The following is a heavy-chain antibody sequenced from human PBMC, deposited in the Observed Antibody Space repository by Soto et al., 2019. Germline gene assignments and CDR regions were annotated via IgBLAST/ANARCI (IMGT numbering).Heavy chain of an antibody. CDR2: IYYSGTT. Sequence: SETLSLTCTVSGGSFISTTYYWGWIRQPPGKGLEWIGNIYYSGTTSYNPSLKSRVTMSVDTSKNQFSLKLSSVTAADTAVYYCARLDCPTTNSYIVGRGFDPWGQGTLVTVSS. CDR3: ARLDCPTTNSYIVGRGFDP. V-gene: IGHV4-39*01. J-gene: IGHJ5*02. CDR1: GGSFISTTYY. D-gene: IGHD1-26*01.